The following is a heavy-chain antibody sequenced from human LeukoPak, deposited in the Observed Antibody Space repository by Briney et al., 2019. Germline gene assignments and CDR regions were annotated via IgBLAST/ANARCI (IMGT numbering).Heavy chain of an antibody. J-gene: IGHJ4*02. CDR1: GFTFSSYG. D-gene: IGHD6-13*01. CDR3: ARDLVAAGYDY. CDR2: IWYDGSNK. Sequence: PAGSLRLSCAASGFTFSSYGMHWVRQAPGKGLEWVAVIWYDGSNKYYADSVKGRFTISRDNSKNTLYLQMNSLRAEDTAVYYCARDLVAAGYDYWGQGTLVTVSS. V-gene: IGHV3-33*01.